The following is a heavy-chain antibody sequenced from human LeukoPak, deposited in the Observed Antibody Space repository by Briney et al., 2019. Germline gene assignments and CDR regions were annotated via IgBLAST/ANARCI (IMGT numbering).Heavy chain of an antibody. D-gene: IGHD6-6*01. CDR1: GFTLSSYT. V-gene: IGHV3-30*04. CDR3: ARERYSSSGGFDY. J-gene: IGHJ4*02. Sequence: PGGSLRLSCAASGFTLSSYTMHWVRQAPGKGLEWVSAISYDGSNKYYADSVKGRFTISRDNSKNTLYLQMNSLRAEETAIYYCARERYSSSGGFDYWGQGTLVTVSS. CDR2: ISYDGSNK.